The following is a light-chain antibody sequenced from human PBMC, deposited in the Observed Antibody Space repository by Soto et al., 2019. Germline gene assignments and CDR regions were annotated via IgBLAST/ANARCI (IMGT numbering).Light chain of an antibody. J-gene: IGKJ4*01. CDR1: QSVKDY. CDR3: QKHYTWTPA. Sequence: EVVLTQSPATLSLSPGERATLSCRTSQSVKDYLAWYQQKPDQTPRLLIYDASNRATGIPDRFSGSGSGTDFTLTISSLEPEDFAVYYCQKHYTWTPAFGGGTKVEIK. V-gene: IGKV3-11*01. CDR2: DAS.